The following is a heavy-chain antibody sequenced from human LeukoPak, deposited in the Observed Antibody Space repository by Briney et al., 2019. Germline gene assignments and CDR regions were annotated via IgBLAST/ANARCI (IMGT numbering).Heavy chain of an antibody. CDR1: GGSFSGYY. CDR3: ASSSEVVRGVDY. D-gene: IGHD3-10*01. Sequence: SETLSLTCAVYGGSFSGYYWSWIRQPPGKGLEWIGEINHSGSTNYNPSLKSRVTISVDTSKNQFSLKLSFVTAADTAVYYCASSSEVVRGVDYWGQGTLVTVSS. J-gene: IGHJ4*02. V-gene: IGHV4-34*01. CDR2: INHSGST.